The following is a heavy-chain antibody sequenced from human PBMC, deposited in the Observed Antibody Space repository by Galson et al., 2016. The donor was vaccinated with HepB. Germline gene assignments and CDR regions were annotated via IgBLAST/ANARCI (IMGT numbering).Heavy chain of an antibody. CDR3: ARDSRNYDILTA. J-gene: IGHJ5*02. CDR1: GGSISRDS. V-gene: IGHV4-4*07. Sequence: ETLSLTCTVSGGSISRDSWTWIRQPAGKGLEWIGRIFASGYSNYNPSLKSRVTMSLDTSKNQFSLNLTSVTAADTAVYYCARDSRNYDILTAWGQGTLVTVSS. D-gene: IGHD3-9*01. CDR2: IFASGYS.